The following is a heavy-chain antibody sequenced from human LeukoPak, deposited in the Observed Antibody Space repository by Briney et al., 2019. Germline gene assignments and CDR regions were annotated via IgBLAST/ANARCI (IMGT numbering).Heavy chain of an antibody. V-gene: IGHV3-23*01. CDR3: ARGRGGDYVPSRFDY. CDR2: ISGSGGNT. J-gene: IGHJ4*02. CDR1: GFAFSGFT. Sequence: GGSLRLSCSASGFAFSGFTMGWVRQAPGKGLEWVSSISGSGGNTYYADSVEGRFTISRDNSKNTLYLQMNSLRAEDTALYYCARGRGGDYVPSRFDYWGQGTLVTVSS. D-gene: IGHD4-17*01.